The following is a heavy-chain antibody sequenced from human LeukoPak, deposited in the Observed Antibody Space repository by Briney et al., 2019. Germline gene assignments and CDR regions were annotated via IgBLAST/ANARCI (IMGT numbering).Heavy chain of an antibody. CDR2: ISSSSIYI. J-gene: IGHJ4*02. CDR1: GFTFSSYT. V-gene: IGHV3-21*01. D-gene: IGHD3-22*01. CDR3: TRVNYYDTN. Sequence: GGSLRLSCAASGFTFSSYTMNWLRQAPGKGLEWVSSISSSSIYIHYADSVKGRFTISRDNAKNSLYLQMNSLRAEDTAVYYCTRVNYYDTNWGQGTLVTVSS.